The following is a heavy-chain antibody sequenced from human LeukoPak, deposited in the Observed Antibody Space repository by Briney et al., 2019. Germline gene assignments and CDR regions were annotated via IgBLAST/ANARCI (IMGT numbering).Heavy chain of an antibody. CDR1: GFTFSSYW. V-gene: IGHV3-7*01. D-gene: IGHD5-12*01. J-gene: IGHJ4*02. CDR2: IKQDGSEK. CDR3: ARMDIVATVGFDY. Sequence: PGGSLRLSCAASGFTFSSYWMSWVRQAPGKGLEWVANIKQDGSEKYYVDSVKGRFTISRDNAKNSLYLQMNSLRAEDTAVYYCARMDIVATVGFDYWGQGTLVTVSS.